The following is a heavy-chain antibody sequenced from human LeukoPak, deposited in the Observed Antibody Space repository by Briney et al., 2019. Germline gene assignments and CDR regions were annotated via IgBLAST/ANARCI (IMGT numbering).Heavy chain of an antibody. Sequence: ASVKVSCKXSGYTFTSYDINWVRQAAGQGLEWMGWMNPNSGDTGYVEKFQGRVTMTRDTSITTAYMELSSLRSEDTAVYYCTRSGFGGGVHFDYWGQGTPVTVSS. D-gene: IGHD3-16*01. J-gene: IGHJ4*02. CDR3: TRSGFGGGVHFDY. V-gene: IGHV1-8*01. CDR2: MNPNSGDT. CDR1: GYTFTSYD.